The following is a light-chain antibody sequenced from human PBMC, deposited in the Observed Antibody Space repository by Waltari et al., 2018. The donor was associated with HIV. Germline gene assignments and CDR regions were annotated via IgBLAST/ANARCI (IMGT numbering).Light chain of an antibody. CDR2: TNN. CDR3: ATCDDSLNGWA. CDR1: KSNIGDNY. J-gene: IGLJ3*02. V-gene: IGLV1-47*01. Sequence: QSVMNQPPSASGTPGQGVTLACSGSKSNIGDNYVYWYQQLPGKAPKLLIETNNQRPAWVPDRFSGSKSCTSASLAISGLRSDDEADYYCATCDDSLNGWAFGGGTKLTVL.